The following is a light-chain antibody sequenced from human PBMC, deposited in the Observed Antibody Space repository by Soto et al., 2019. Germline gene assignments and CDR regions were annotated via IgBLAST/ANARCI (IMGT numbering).Light chain of an antibody. CDR3: QQYGSSPPFT. CDR2: GAS. CDR1: QSVSSSY. V-gene: IGKV3-20*01. J-gene: IGKJ3*01. Sequence: EIVLTQSPGTLSLSPGERATLSYRASQSVSSSYLAWYQQKPGQAPRLLIYGASSRATGIPDRFSGSGSGTDFTLTIRRLEPEDFAVYYCQQYGSSPPFTFGPGTKVDIK.